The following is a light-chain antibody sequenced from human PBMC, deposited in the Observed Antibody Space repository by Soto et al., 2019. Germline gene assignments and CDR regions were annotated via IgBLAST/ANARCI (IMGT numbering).Light chain of an antibody. CDR3: SSYTSSSTLV. Sequence: QSALTQPASVSGSPGQSITISCTGTSSDVGGYNYVSWYQQHPGKAPKLMIYDVSNRPSVVSNRFSGSKSGNTACLTISGLQAEDEADYYCSSYTSSSTLVFGTGTKLNVL. CDR2: DVS. V-gene: IGLV2-14*01. CDR1: SSDVGGYNY. J-gene: IGLJ1*01.